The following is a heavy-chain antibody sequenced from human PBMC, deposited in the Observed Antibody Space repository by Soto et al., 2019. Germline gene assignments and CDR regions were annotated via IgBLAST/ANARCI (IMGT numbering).Heavy chain of an antibody. CDR1: GFTFSSYG. CDR2: ISYDGITK. J-gene: IGHJ6*02. V-gene: IGHV3-30*03. Sequence: VQLVESGGGVVQPGRSLRLSCAASGFTFSSYGMNWVRQAPGKGLEWVALISYDGITKYYADSVKGRFTISRDNAKNTQCLQMNSLRPEYTAVYYCARGLDIVLVPGTIGPYYYYGVDVWGQGTTVTVSS. CDR3: ARGLDIVLVPGTIGPYYYYGVDV. D-gene: IGHD2-2*03.